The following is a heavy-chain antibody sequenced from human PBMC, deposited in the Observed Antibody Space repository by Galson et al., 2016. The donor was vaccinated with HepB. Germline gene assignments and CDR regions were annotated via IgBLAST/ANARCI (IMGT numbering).Heavy chain of an antibody. CDR3: AREGAIFGVVTNWFDP. V-gene: IGHV3-48*01. Sequence: SLRLSCAASGFTFSSYSMNWVCQAPGKGLEWVSYISSSSSTIYYADSVKGRFTISRDNAKNSLYLQMNSLRAEDTAVYYCAREGAIFGVVTNWFDPWGQGTLVTVSS. D-gene: IGHD3-3*01. J-gene: IGHJ5*02. CDR1: GFTFSSYS. CDR2: ISSSSSTI.